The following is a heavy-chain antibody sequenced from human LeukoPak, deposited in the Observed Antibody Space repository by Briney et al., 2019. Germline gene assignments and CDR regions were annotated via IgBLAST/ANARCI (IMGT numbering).Heavy chain of an antibody. D-gene: IGHD3-10*01. CDR1: GISLSNYA. CDR3: AKRGVVIRGLLVIGYHQEAYHYDF. Sequence: PGGSLRLSCVVSGISLSNYAMTWVRQAPGKGLEWVSYISERGGSTTYADSVKGRFTISRDTSLNTLYLQMNNLRAEDTGVYFCAKRGVVIRGLLVIGYHQEAYHYDFWGQGVLVTVSS. CDR2: ISERGGST. J-gene: IGHJ4*02. V-gene: IGHV3-23*01.